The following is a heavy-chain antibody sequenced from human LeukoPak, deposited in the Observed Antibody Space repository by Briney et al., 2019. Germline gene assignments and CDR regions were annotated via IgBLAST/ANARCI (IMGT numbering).Heavy chain of an antibody. D-gene: IGHD5/OR15-5a*01. CDR2: IWSDGSNK. J-gene: IGHJ4*02. Sequence: GRSLRLSCAASGFTFSTYGMHWVRQAPGKGLEWVAVIWSDGSNKYYADSVKGRFTLSRDNSKNSLYLQMNSLRAEDTAVYYCARRRYSVYDFDYWGQGTLVTVSS. CDR3: ARRRYSVYDFDY. V-gene: IGHV3-33*01. CDR1: GFTFSTYG.